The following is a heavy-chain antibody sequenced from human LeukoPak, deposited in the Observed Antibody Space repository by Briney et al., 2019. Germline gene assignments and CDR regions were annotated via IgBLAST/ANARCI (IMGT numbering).Heavy chain of an antibody. Sequence: GGSLRLSCAASGFTFSSYWMSWVRQAPGKGLEWVANIKQDGSEKYYVDSVKGRFTISRDNAKNSLYPQMNSLRAEDTAVYYCARVDSGSYYYYGMDVWGQGTTVTVSS. D-gene: IGHD1-26*01. J-gene: IGHJ6*02. V-gene: IGHV3-7*04. CDR1: GFTFSSYW. CDR2: IKQDGSEK. CDR3: ARVDSGSYYYYGMDV.